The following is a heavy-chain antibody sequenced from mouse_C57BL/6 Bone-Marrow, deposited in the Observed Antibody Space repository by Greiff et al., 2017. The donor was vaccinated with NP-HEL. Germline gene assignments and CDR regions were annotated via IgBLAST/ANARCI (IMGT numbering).Heavy chain of an antibody. CDR1: GYTFTSYW. D-gene: IGHD2-5*01. CDR2: INPSSGNT. CDR3: AGQDYYSNDVGWNFDV. J-gene: IGHJ1*03. Sequence: VKLVESGAELAKPGASVKLSCKASGYTFTSYWMHWVKQRPGQGLEWIGYINPSSGNTKYNQKFKDKATLTADKSSSTAYMQLTSLTYEDSAADYCAGQDYYSNDVGWNFDVWGTGTTVTVSS. V-gene: IGHV1-7*01.